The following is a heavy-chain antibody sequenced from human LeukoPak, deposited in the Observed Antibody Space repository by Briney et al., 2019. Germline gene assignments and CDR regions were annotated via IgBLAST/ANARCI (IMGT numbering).Heavy chain of an antibody. CDR3: ASTKPGGAVAGNDY. J-gene: IGHJ4*02. Sequence: SETLSLTCTVSGGSISSYYWSWIRQPAGKGLEWIGRIYTSGSTNYNPSLKSRVTMSVDTSKNQFSLKLSSVTAADTAVYYCASTKPGGAVAGNDYWGQGTLVTVSS. D-gene: IGHD6-19*01. CDR1: GGSISSYY. CDR2: IYTSGST. V-gene: IGHV4-4*07.